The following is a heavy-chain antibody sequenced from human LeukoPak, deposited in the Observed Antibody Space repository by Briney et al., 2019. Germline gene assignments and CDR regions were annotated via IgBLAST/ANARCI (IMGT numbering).Heavy chain of an antibody. CDR1: GYTFSSYG. CDR2: ISAYNGNT. D-gene: IGHD3-10*01. V-gene: IGHV1-18*01. J-gene: IGHJ4*02. Sequence: ASVKVSCNASGYTFSSYGIRWVRQAPGQGLEWMGWISAYNGNTDYAQKLQGRVTMTTDTSTSTAYMELRSLRSDDTAVYYCARVKLHDYGSGCQARNCDYWGQGTLVTVSS. CDR3: ARVKLHDYGSGCQARNCDY.